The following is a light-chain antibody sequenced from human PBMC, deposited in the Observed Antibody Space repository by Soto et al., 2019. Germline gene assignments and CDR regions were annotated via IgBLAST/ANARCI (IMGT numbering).Light chain of an antibody. Sequence: QSALTQPASLSGSPGQSITISCTGTSTDVGGYDFVSWYQQHPGKVPKVIIYEVTNRPSGVSNRFSGSKSGSTASLTISGLQAEDEATYYCTSYTSSSTLVFGTGIKLTVL. CDR2: EVT. J-gene: IGLJ1*01. V-gene: IGLV2-14*01. CDR1: STDVGGYDF. CDR3: TSYTSSSTLV.